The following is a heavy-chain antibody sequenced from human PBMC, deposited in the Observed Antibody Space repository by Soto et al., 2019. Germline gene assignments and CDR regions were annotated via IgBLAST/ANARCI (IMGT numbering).Heavy chain of an antibody. Sequence: SETLSLTCAVYGGSFSGYYWSWIRQPPGKGLEWIGEINHSGSTNYNPSLKSRVTISVDTSKNQFSLKLSSVTAADTAVYYCAGVRGRTTVKVSFFYWGQGTLVTVSS. CDR2: INHSGST. D-gene: IGHD4-17*01. V-gene: IGHV4-34*01. CDR1: GGSFSGYY. J-gene: IGHJ4*02. CDR3: AGVRGRTTVKVSFFY.